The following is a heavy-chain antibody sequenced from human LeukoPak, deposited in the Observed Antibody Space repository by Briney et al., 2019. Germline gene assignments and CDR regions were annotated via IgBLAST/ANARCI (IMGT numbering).Heavy chain of an antibody. CDR2: IYGSGYT. V-gene: IGHV4-61*03. J-gene: IGHJ4*02. CDR1: GGSTSSSSYY. CDR3: ARETSLAGFASGLGFNY. D-gene: IGHD6-19*01. Sequence: PSETLSLTCTVSGGSTSSSSYYWGWIRQPPGKGLEWIGYIYGSGYTNYNPSLKSRVTMSIDTSKNHFSLKLTSVTAADTATYYCARETSLAGFASGLGFNYWGQGILVTVSS.